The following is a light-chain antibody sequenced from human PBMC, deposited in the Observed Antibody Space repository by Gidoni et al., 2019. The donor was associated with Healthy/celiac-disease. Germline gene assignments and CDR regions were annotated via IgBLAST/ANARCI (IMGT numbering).Light chain of an antibody. V-gene: IGKV3-20*01. CDR3: QQYGSSPPLT. CDR2: GTS. J-gene: IGKJ4*01. Sequence: GERATLSCRASQSVSSSYLAWYQQKPGQAPRLLIYGTSRRATGIPDRFSGSGSGTDFTLTISRLEPEDFAVYYCQQYGSSPPLTFGGGTKVEIK. CDR1: QSVSSSY.